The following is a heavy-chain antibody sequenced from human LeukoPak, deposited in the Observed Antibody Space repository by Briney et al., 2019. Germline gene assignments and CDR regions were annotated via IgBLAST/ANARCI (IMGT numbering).Heavy chain of an antibody. CDR2: IYYSGST. CDR3: ARGGRLGFDP. J-gene: IGHJ5*02. D-gene: IGHD2-21*01. V-gene: IGHV4-31*03. CDR1: GGSISSGGYY. Sequence: SETLSLTCTVSGGSISSGGYYWSWIRQHPGEGLEWIGYIYYSGSTYYNPSLKSRVTISVDTSKNQFSLKLSSVTAADTAVYYCARGGRLGFDPWGQGTLVTVSS.